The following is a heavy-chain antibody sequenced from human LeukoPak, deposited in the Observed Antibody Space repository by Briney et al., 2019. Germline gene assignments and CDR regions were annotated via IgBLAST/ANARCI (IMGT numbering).Heavy chain of an antibody. V-gene: IGHV3-73*01. J-gene: IGHJ4*02. D-gene: IGHD4-17*01. CDR1: GFTFSDSA. CDR2: IRSKAGSYAT. CDR3: TGGTTVTTLDY. Sequence: GGSLKLSCVASGFTFSDSAMHWVRQASGKGLEWVARIRSKAGSYATEYAASVKGRFTISREDSQNTAYLQMNNLKTEDTAVYYCTGGTTVTTLDYWGQGTLVTVSS.